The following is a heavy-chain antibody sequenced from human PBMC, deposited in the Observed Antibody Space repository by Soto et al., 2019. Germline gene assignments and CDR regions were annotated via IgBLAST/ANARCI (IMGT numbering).Heavy chain of an antibody. CDR3: ARDLGSDAPMDA. D-gene: IGHD1-26*01. Sequence: QVQLVESGGGVVQPGRSLRLSCAASGFTFSKYGMHWVRQAPGRGLEWVAVVWHDGKYKDYAESVKGRFTISRDNSKNTHYLQMDSLRAEDTAVYYCARDLGSDAPMDAWGQGTSVAVSS. J-gene: IGHJ6*02. CDR1: GFTFSKYG. CDR2: VWHDGKYK. V-gene: IGHV3-33*01.